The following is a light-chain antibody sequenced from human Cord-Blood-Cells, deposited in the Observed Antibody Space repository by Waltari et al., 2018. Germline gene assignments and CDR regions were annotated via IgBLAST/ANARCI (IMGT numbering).Light chain of an antibody. Sequence: QSVLTQPPSVSGAPGQRVTISCPGSSSNIGAGYHVHWYQQLPGTAPKLLIYGNSNRPSGVPDRFSGSKSGTSASLAITGLQAEDEADYYCQSYDSSLSGWVFGGGTKLTVL. J-gene: IGLJ3*02. CDR3: QSYDSSLSGWV. V-gene: IGLV1-40*01. CDR1: SSNIGAGYH. CDR2: GNS.